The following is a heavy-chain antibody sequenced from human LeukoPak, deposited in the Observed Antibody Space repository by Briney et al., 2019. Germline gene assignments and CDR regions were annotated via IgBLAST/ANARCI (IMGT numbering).Heavy chain of an antibody. CDR1: GFTFSSYA. V-gene: IGHV3-30-3*01. J-gene: IGHJ6*02. CDR3: ARTGRTYAYYYYYYGMDV. D-gene: IGHD2-2*01. Sequence: PGRSLRLSCAASGFTFSSYAMHWVRQAPGKGLEWVAVISYDGGNKYYADSVKGRFTISRDNSKNTLYLQMNSLRAEDTAVYYCARTGRTYAYYYYYYGMDVWGQGTTVTVSS. CDR2: ISYDGGNK.